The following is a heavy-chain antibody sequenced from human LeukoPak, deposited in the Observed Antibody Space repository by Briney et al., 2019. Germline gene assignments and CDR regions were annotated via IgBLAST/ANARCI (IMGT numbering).Heavy chain of an antibody. Sequence: GGSLRLSCAASGFTFSNSWMHWVRQAPGKGLIWISLISSDGSTTIYADSVKGRFTISRDNAKNTLYLQMNRLRPEDTAVYYCARREGSSWYYFDYWGQGTLVTVSS. CDR1: GFTFSNSW. V-gene: IGHV3-74*01. CDR3: ARREGSSWYYFDY. CDR2: ISSDGSTT. D-gene: IGHD6-13*01. J-gene: IGHJ4*02.